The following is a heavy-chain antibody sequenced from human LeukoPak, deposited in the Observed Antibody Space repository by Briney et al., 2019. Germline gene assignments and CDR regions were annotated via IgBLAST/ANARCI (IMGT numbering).Heavy chain of an antibody. CDR2: LNTDGSWT. Sequence: GGSLRLSCAASGFTFSRYWMHWVRQAPGKGLVWVSRLNTDGSWTNYADSVKGRFTISRDNAKNTLYLQMNSLRAEDTAVYYCAKEVTMIVVPPSWFDPWGQGTLVTVSS. CDR1: GFTFSRYW. D-gene: IGHD3-22*01. CDR3: AKEVTMIVVPPSWFDP. J-gene: IGHJ5*02. V-gene: IGHV3-74*01.